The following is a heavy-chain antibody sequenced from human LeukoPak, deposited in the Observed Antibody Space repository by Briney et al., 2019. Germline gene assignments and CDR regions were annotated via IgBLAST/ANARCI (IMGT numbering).Heavy chain of an antibody. CDR1: GYTFTGYY. V-gene: IGHV1-2*02. D-gene: IGHD5-18*01. CDR2: INPSSGGT. J-gene: IGHJ6*02. Sequence: ASVKVSCKASGYTFTGYYMHWVRQVPGQGLEWMGWINPSSGGTNYAQKFQGRVTMTRDTSISTAYMELSRLRSDDTAVYYCARAGDTAMVVDVWGQGTTVTVSS. CDR3: ARAGDTAMVVDV.